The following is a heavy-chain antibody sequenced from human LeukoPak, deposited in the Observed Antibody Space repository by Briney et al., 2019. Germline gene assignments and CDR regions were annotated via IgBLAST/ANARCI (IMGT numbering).Heavy chain of an antibody. CDR2: FTSNGGST. V-gene: IGHV3-64D*09. D-gene: IGHD6-19*01. CDR1: GFTFSGYA. J-gene: IGHJ4*02. CDR3: VKSASAGWYTFDY. Sequence: GGSLRLSCSASGFTFSGYAMHWVRQAPGKGLEFVSAFTSNGGSTYYADSVKGRFTISRDNSKNTLSLQMNSLRAEDTAVYYCVKSASAGWYTFDYWGQGTLVTVSS.